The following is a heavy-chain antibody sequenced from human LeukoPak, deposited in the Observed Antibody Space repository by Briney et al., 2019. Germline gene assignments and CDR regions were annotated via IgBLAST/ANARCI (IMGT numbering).Heavy chain of an antibody. CDR1: GFTFSNYN. CDR2: SSGSGSYI. CDR3: ACIAAAGDYFDY. J-gene: IGHJ4*02. D-gene: IGHD6-13*01. V-gene: IGHV3-21*04. Sequence: GGSLRLSCTASGFTFSNYNMNWVRQAPGKGLEWVSSSSGSGSYIYYADSVKGRFTISRDNSKSTLYLQMNSLRAEDTAVYYCACIAAAGDYFDYWGQGTLVTVSS.